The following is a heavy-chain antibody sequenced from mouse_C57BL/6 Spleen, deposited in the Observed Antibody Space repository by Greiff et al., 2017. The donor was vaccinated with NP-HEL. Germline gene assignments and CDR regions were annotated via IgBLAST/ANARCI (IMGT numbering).Heavy chain of an antibody. D-gene: IGHD3-1*01. CDR1: GFTFSDYY. Sequence: EVKLVESEGGLVQPGSSMKLSCTASGFTFSDYYMAWVRQVPEKGLEWVANINYDGSSTYYLDSLKSRFIISRDNAKNILYLQMSSLKSEDTATYYCARAPRPYWYFDVWGTGTTVTDSS. J-gene: IGHJ1*03. CDR2: INYDGSST. CDR3: ARAPRPYWYFDV. V-gene: IGHV5-16*01.